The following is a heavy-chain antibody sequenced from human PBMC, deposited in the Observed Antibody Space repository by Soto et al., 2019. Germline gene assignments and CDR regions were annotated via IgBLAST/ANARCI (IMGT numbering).Heavy chain of an antibody. Sequence: QVQLQESGPGLVKPSETLSLTCTVSGGSISSYYWSWIRQPPGKGLEWIGDIYYSGSTNYNPSLKGPSPILGDNAKEPFPPELSSVTAADTAVYFCARRYGLSAFDIWGQGTMVTVSS. J-gene: IGHJ3*02. V-gene: IGHV4-59*08. D-gene: IGHD3-10*01. CDR3: ARRYGLSAFDI. CDR1: GGSISSYY. CDR2: IYYSGST.